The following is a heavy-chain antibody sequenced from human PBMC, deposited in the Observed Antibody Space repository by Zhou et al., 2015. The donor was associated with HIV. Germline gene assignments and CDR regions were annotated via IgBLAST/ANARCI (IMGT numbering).Heavy chain of an antibody. CDR3: ARDVPSYYSDSSGRHIMGVH. J-gene: IGHJ4*02. Sequence: QTQLVQSGAEVKKPGSSVKVTCKASGITFSSYAISWARQAPGQGLEWMGGITPMFDIHKYAQKFRARLTITVDKITDTAYMELSSLXSEDTAVYYCARDVPSYYSDSSGRHIMGVHWGQGTLLIVSS. CDR1: GITFSSYA. CDR2: ITPMFDIH. V-gene: IGHV1-69*17. D-gene: IGHD3-22*01.